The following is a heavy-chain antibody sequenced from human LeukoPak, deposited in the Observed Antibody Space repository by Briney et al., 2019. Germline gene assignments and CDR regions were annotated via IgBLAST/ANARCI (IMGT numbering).Heavy chain of an antibody. J-gene: IGHJ4*02. CDR3: AISIVATILDY. CDR2: IIPILGIA. Sequence: GASVKVSCKASGGTFSSYTISWVRQAPGQGLERMGRIIPILGIANYAQKFQGRVTITADKSTSTAYMELSSLRSEDTAVYYCAISIVATILDYWGQGTLVTVSS. D-gene: IGHD5-12*01. CDR1: GGTFSSYT. V-gene: IGHV1-69*02.